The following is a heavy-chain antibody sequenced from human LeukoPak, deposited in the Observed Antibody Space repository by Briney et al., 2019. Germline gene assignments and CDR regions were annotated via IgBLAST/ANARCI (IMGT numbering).Heavy chain of an antibody. D-gene: IGHD1-1*01. CDR3: ARDPGDNWNDMDY. J-gene: IGHJ4*02. V-gene: IGHV1-2*06. CDR2: INPNSGGT. CDR1: GYTFTGYY. Sequence: ASVKVSCKASGYTFTGYYMHWGRQAPEQGLEWMGRINPNSGGTNYAQKFQGRVTMTRDTSISTAYMELSRLRSDDTAVYYCARDPGDNWNDMDYWGQGTLVTVSS.